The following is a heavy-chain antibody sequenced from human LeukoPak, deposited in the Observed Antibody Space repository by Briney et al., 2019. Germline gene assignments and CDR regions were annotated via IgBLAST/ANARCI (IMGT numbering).Heavy chain of an antibody. CDR1: GGSISSSTYF. Sequence: SETLSLTCTVSGGSISSSTYFWGWIRQPPGKGLEWIGSIYYSGSTYYNPSLKSRVTISVDTSKNQFSLKLSSVTAADTAVYYCARVCGYYGYYYYYMDVWGKGTTVTVSS. D-gene: IGHD3-22*01. V-gene: IGHV4-39*07. CDR2: IYYSGST. CDR3: ARVCGYYGYYYYYMDV. J-gene: IGHJ6*03.